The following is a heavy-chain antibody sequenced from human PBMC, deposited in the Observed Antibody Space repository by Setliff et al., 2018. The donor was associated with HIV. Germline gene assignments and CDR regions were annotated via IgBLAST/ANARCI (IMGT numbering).Heavy chain of an antibody. CDR1: GGTFSSYA. CDR2: IIPIYGTA. D-gene: IGHD3-22*01. Sequence: SVKVSCKASGGTFSSYAISWVRQAPGQGLEWMGGIIPIYGTANYAQKFQGRVTITADESSSTAYMELSSLRSEDTAVYYCATGGYYYYDKSDYYYHIDVWGKWTTVTV. V-gene: IGHV1-69*13. J-gene: IGHJ6*03. CDR3: ATGGYYYYDKSDYYYHIDV.